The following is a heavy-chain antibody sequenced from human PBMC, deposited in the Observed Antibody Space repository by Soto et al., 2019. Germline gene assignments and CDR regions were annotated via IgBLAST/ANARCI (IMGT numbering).Heavy chain of an antibody. CDR1: GYTFTSYG. CDR2: ISAYNGNT. V-gene: IGHV1-18*01. D-gene: IGHD5-18*01. Sequence: GASVKVSCKASGYTFTSYGISWVRQAPGQGLEWMGWISAYNGNTNYAQKLQGRVTMTTDTSTSTAYMELRSLRSDDTAVYYCARAVRGESYGYYYYGMDVWGQGTTVTVSS. J-gene: IGHJ6*02. CDR3: ARAVRGESYGYYYYGMDV.